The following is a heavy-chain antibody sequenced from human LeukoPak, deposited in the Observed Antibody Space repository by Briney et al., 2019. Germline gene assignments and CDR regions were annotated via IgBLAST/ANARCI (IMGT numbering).Heavy chain of an antibody. CDR1: GGSISSTIYY. Sequence: SETLSLTCTVSGGSISSTIYYWGWIRQPPGKGLEWIGNIYYSGNTYYNPSLKSRVTISVDTSKNQFSLKLSSVTAADTAIYYCARQTLTKTDYWGQGALVTVSS. J-gene: IGHJ4*02. D-gene: IGHD3-3*01. V-gene: IGHV4-39*01. CDR2: IYYSGNT. CDR3: ARQTLTKTDY.